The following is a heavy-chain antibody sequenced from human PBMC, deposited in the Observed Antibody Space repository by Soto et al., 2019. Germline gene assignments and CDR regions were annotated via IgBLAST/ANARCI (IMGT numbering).Heavy chain of an antibody. J-gene: IGHJ3*02. V-gene: IGHV4-39*07. Sequence: SETLSLTCTVSGGSISTSSYFWGWIRQPPGKGLEWIGSIYYSGSTYYNPSLKSRVTISVDRSKNQFSLKLSSVTAADTAVYYCASVRWGAEAFDIWGQGTMVTVSS. CDR3: ASVRWGAEAFDI. D-gene: IGHD3-10*01. CDR1: GGSISTSSYF. CDR2: IYYSGST.